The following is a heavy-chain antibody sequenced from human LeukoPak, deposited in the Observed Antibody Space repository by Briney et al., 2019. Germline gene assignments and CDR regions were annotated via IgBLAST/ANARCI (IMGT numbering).Heavy chain of an antibody. CDR2: INTYSGKT. Sequence: ASVKVSCKASGYTFITYGISWVRQAPGQGLEWMRWINTYSGKTNYTQKLQGRVTMTTDTSTNTAYMELRSLRSDDTAVFYCARDVDQRFDYWGQGTLVTVSS. CDR3: ARDVDQRFDY. CDR1: GYTFITYG. J-gene: IGHJ4*02. V-gene: IGHV1-18*01.